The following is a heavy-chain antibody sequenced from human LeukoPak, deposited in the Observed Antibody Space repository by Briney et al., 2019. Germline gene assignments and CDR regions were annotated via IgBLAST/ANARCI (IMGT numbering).Heavy chain of an antibody. D-gene: IGHD1-26*01. Sequence: GGSLRLSCAASGFTFNNYWIHWVRQAPGKGLVWVSFVNNDGTVTDYAGSVKGRFTMSRDNAKSMLYLQMNSLRAEDTAIYYCARGGLAGATPDYWGQGALVTVSS. J-gene: IGHJ4*02. CDR2: VNNDGTVT. CDR3: ARGGLAGATPDY. CDR1: GFTFNNYW. V-gene: IGHV3-74*01.